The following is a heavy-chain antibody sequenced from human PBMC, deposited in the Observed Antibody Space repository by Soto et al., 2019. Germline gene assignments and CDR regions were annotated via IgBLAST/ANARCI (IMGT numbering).Heavy chain of an antibody. CDR3: AKTLGSDFWSGPHFYYYGVDV. V-gene: IGHV3-23*01. Sequence: GGSLRLSCAASGFTFSSSAMYWVRQAPGKGLEWVSAISGAGGTSHYADSVKGRFSISRDNSKNTLYLQMNSLRAEDTAVYYCAKTLGSDFWSGPHFYYYGVDVWGQGTTVTVSS. CDR1: GFTFSSSA. D-gene: IGHD3-3*01. J-gene: IGHJ6*02. CDR2: ISGAGGTS.